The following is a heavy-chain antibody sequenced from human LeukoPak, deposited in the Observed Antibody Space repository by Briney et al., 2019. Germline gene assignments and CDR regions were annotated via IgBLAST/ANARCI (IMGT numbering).Heavy chain of an antibody. V-gene: IGHV4-38-2*02. CDR2: IYHSGST. J-gene: IGHJ4*02. CDR3: ASGGVWGPQQPIDY. Sequence: SETLSLTCTVSGYSISSGYYWGWIRQPPGKGLEWIGSIYHSGSTYYNPSLKSRVTISVDTSKNQFSLKLSSVTAADTAVYYCASGGVWGPQQPIDYWGQGTLVTVSS. CDR1: GYSISSGYY. D-gene: IGHD3-16*01.